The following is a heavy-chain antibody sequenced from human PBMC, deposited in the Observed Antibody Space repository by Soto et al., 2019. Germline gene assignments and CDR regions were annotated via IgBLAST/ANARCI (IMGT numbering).Heavy chain of an antibody. Sequence: ASVKVSCKASGYTFTSYYMHWVRQAPGQGLEWMGIINPSGGSTSYAQKLQGRITMTTDTSTSTAYMELRSLRSDDTAVYYCAGSNSGSYYSFFDSWGQGTLVTVSS. CDR2: INPSGGST. V-gene: IGHV1-46*01. J-gene: IGHJ4*02. CDR3: AGSNSGSYYSFFDS. D-gene: IGHD1-26*01. CDR1: GYTFTSYY.